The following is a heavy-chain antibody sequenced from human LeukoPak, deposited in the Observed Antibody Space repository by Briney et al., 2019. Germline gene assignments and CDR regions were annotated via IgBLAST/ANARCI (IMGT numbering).Heavy chain of an antibody. Sequence: ASVKVSCKASGYTFTSYYMHWVRQAPGQGLEWMGWINSNTGGTNYAQKFQGRVTMTRDTSISTAYMELSSLRSDDTAVYYCAREEYIFGYISLYYFDYWGQGTLVTVSS. CDR2: INSNTGGT. J-gene: IGHJ4*02. V-gene: IGHV1-2*02. CDR1: GYTFTSYY. CDR3: AREEYIFGYISLYYFDY. D-gene: IGHD3-3*02.